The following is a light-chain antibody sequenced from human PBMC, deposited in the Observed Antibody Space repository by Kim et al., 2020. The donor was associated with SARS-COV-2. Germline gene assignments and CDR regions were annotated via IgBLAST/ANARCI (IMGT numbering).Light chain of an antibody. Sequence: PGDRASLSCRASHSVSSSYLAGYQQKPGQAPRLLIYGASSRATGIPDRFSGSGSRTDFTLTISRLEPEDVAVYYCQQYGSSPLTFGGGTKVDIK. V-gene: IGKV3-20*01. CDR2: GAS. CDR1: HSVSSSY. J-gene: IGKJ4*01. CDR3: QQYGSSPLT.